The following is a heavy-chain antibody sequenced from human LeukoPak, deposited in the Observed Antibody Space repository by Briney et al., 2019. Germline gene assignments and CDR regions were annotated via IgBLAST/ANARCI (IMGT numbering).Heavy chain of an antibody. Sequence: SETLSLTCTVSGGSISSYYWSWIRQPAGKGLEWIGRIYTSGSTNYNPSLKSRVTMSVDTSKNQFSLKLSSVTAADTAVYYCARVGAAAGSYNWFDPWGQGTLVTVSS. CDR1: GGSISSYY. J-gene: IGHJ5*02. CDR2: IYTSGST. CDR3: ARVGAAAGSYNWFDP. D-gene: IGHD6-13*01. V-gene: IGHV4-4*07.